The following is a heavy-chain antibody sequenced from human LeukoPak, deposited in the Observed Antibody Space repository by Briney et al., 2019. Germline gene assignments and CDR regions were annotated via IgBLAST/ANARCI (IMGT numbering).Heavy chain of an antibody. J-gene: IGHJ4*02. CDR3: AKGPLLYYYDSSGYYYFDY. Sequence: GGSLRLSCAASGFTFSSYAMSWVRQAPGKGLEWVSAISGSGGSTYYADSVKGRFTISRDNSKNTLHLQMNSLRAEDTAVYYCAKGPLLYYYDSSGYYYFDYWGQGTLVTVSS. D-gene: IGHD3-22*01. CDR1: GFTFSSYA. CDR2: ISGSGGST. V-gene: IGHV3-23*01.